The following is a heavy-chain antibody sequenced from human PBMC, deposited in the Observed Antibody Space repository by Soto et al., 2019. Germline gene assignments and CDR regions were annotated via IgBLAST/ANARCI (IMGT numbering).Heavy chain of an antibody. CDR1: GGAFTNYS. D-gene: IGHD1-20*01. J-gene: IGHJ6*02. Sequence: QVQLLQSGAEVKKPGSSVKVSCKVSGGAFTNYSLNWVRHAPGQGLEWLGGIIPLHNTSNYSLKLLGRGSVXXXXXSXTVYMHLSGLTSDDTATYYCAIWSNWNPLYYRGMDVWGQGTTVTVSS. V-gene: IGHV1-69*06. CDR3: AIWSNWNPLYYRGMDV. CDR2: IIPLHNTS.